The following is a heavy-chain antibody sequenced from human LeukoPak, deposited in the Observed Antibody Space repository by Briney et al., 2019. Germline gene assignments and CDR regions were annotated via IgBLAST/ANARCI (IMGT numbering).Heavy chain of an antibody. Sequence: GGSLRLSCAASGFTFSSYDMHWVRQATGKGLECVSAIGTAGDTYYPGSVKGRFTISRDNAKNSLYLQMNSLRAGDTAVYYCARGSMDFDWSSLNYYFDYWGQGTLVTVSS. J-gene: IGHJ4*02. CDR1: GFTFSSYD. V-gene: IGHV3-13*04. CDR2: IGTAGDT. D-gene: IGHD3-9*01. CDR3: ARGSMDFDWSSLNYYFDY.